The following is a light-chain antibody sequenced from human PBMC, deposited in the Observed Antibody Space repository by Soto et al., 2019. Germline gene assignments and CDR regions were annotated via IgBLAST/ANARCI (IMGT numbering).Light chain of an antibody. CDR3: QQYNSYSTGT. V-gene: IGKV1-5*03. CDR1: QSISSW. CDR2: KAS. Sequence: DIQMTQSPSTLSACVGDRVTITCRASQSISSWLAWYQQKPGKAPNRLIYKASRLESGVPSRFSGSGSGTEFTLTISSLQPDDFATYDCQQYNSYSTGTLGQGTKVDIK. J-gene: IGKJ1*01.